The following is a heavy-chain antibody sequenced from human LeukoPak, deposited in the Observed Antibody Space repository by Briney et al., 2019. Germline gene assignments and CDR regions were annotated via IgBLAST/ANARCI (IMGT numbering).Heavy chain of an antibody. CDR2: INPSGGGT. CDR3: ARRGMALDY. D-gene: IGHD3-16*01. Sequence: ASGKVSCKASAYSFTSYYIHWVRQAPGQGLEWMGIINPSGGGTTYAQKFQGRVTMTTDTSTTTVYMELYSLTSEDTAIYYCARRGMALDYWGQGTLVTVSS. J-gene: IGHJ4*02. V-gene: IGHV1-46*01. CDR1: AYSFTSYY.